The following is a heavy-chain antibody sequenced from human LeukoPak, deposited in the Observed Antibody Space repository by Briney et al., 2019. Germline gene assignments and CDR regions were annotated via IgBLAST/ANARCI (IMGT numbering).Heavy chain of an antibody. J-gene: IGHJ4*02. V-gene: IGHV3-23*01. CDR2: ISGSGGST. Sequence: PGGSLRLSCVASGFTFSSYAMSWVREAPGKGLEWDSVISGSGGSTYYADSVKGRFTISRDNSKNTLFLQLNSLRAEDTARYYCAKGSKTFYYDSSGGWGQGTLVTVSS. D-gene: IGHD3-22*01. CDR3: AKGSKTFYYDSSGG. CDR1: GFTFSSYA.